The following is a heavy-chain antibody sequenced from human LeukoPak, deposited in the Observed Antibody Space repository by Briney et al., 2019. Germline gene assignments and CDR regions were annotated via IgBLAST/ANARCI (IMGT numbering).Heavy chain of an antibody. CDR3: ARGRSGLAAAGTYDY. Sequence: SETLSLTCTVSAGSITGNYWSWIRQPPGKGLEWIGYIYYSGSTSYHPSLKSRVTLSVDTSKNQFSLKLRSVTAADTAVYYCARGRSGLAAAGTYDYWGQGTLITVSS. CDR1: AGSITGNY. V-gene: IGHV4-59*01. D-gene: IGHD6-13*01. J-gene: IGHJ4*02. CDR2: IYYSGST.